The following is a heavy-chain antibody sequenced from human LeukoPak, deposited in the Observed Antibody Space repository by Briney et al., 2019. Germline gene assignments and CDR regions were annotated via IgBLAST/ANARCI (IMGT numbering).Heavy chain of an antibody. CDR1: GGSMSSYY. J-gene: IGHJ4*02. CDR2: IYYSGST. CDR3: ARLGGAGREFYYDSSGYYYAY. Sequence: PSETLSLTCTVPGGSMSSYYWSWIRQPPGKGLEWIGYIYYSGSTNYNPSLKSRVTISVDTSKNQFSLKLSSVTAADTAVYYCARLGGAGREFYYDSSGYYYAYWGQGTLVTVSS. D-gene: IGHD3-22*01. V-gene: IGHV4-59*08.